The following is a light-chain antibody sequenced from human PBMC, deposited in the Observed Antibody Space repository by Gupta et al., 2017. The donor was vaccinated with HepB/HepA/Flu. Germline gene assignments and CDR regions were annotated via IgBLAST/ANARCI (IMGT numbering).Light chain of an antibody. CDR3: FAYAGDYE. CDR2: DVS. Sequence: QSALTQPRSVSGSPGQSVTISCTGTRANIGAYNYVSWYHHHPGKAPKLMIVDVSQRPSGVPDRFSGSNSGNTASLTLAGGQAEDEDIYFSFAYAGDYEFGGGTDLTVL. J-gene: IGLJ2*01. CDR1: RANIGAYNY. V-gene: IGLV2-11*01.